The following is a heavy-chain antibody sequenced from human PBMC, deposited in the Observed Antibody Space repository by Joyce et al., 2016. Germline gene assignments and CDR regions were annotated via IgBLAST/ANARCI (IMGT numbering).Heavy chain of an antibody. CDR2: IYPGDSDS. CDR3: ARVGRESSGNLSAFDI. J-gene: IGHJ3*02. CDR1: AYNFTNYW. D-gene: IGHD3-22*01. Sequence: EVQLVQSGAEVKKPGESLKISCKGSAYNFTNYWIGWVRQMPGKGLEWMGIIYPGDSDSKYSPSFQGQVTISADKSISTAYLQWSSLKASDTAIYYCARVGRESSGNLSAFDIWGQGTMVTVSS. V-gene: IGHV5-51*01.